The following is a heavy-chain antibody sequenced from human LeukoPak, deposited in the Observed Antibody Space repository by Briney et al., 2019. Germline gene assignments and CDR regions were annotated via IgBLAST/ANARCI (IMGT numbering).Heavy chain of an antibody. CDR2: ISYDGSNK. CDR3: ARGHSPFDY. CDR1: GFTFSSYA. Sequence: GGSLRLSCAASGFTFSSYAMHWVRQAPGKGLEWVAVISYDGSNKYYADSVKGRFTISRDNSKNTLYLQMNSLRAEDTAVYYCARGHSPFDYWGQGTLVTVSS. J-gene: IGHJ4*02. V-gene: IGHV3-30*04.